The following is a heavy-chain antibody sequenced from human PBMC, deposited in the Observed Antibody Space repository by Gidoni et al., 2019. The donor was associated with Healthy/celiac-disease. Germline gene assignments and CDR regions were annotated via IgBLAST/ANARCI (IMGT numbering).Heavy chain of an antibody. CDR1: GFTFSSYA. D-gene: IGHD6-13*01. J-gene: IGHJ6*02. CDR2: ISGSGGST. CDR3: AKDRWAAAARHYYGMDV. V-gene: IGHV3-23*01. Sequence: EVQLLESGGGLVQPGGSLRLSCAASGFTFSSYAMSWVRQAPGKGLEWVSAISGSGGSTYYADSVKGRFTISRDNSKNTLYLQMNSLRAEDTAVYYCAKDRWAAAARHYYGMDVWGQGTTVTVSS.